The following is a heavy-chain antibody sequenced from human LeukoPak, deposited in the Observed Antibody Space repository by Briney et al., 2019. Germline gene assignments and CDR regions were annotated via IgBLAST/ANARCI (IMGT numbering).Heavy chain of an antibody. J-gene: IGHJ3*02. CDR1: GGSISTYY. Sequence: SETLSLTCTVSGGSISTYYWGWIRQPPGKGLEWIGSIYYSGSTYYNPSLKSRVTISVDTSKNQFSLKLSSVTAADTAVYYCARKLWGNHAFDIWGQGTMVTVSS. CDR2: IYYSGST. V-gene: IGHV4-39*01. CDR3: ARKLWGNHAFDI. D-gene: IGHD3-16*01.